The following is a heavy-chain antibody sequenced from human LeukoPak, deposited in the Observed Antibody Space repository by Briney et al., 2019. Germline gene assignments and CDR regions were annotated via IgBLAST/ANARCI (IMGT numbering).Heavy chain of an antibody. CDR2: IYHSGST. CDR3: ARVIEDIVVVPAAMQWFDP. J-gene: IGHJ5*02. V-gene: IGHV4-30-2*01. D-gene: IGHD2-2*01. CDR1: GGSISSGGYY. Sequence: SETLSLTCTVAGGSISSGGYYWGWIRQPPGKGREWIGYIYHSGSTYYNPSLKSRVTISVYRSKNQFSLKLSSVTAADTAVYYCARVIEDIVVVPAAMQWFDPWGQGTLVTVSS.